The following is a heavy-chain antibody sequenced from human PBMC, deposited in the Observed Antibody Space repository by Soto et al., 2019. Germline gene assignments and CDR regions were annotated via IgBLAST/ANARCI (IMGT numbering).Heavy chain of an antibody. D-gene: IGHD1-20*01. V-gene: IGHV3-33*08. CDR3: ARDLRYNWNYYYYYGMDV. CDR2: IWYDGSNK. J-gene: IGHJ6*02. CDR1: GFTFNTYG. Sequence: GGSLRLSCTTSGFTFNTYGMYCVRQAPGKGLEWVAIIWYDGSNKYYGDSVKGRFTISRDNSKNTLYLQMNSLRAEDTAVYYCARDLRYNWNYYYYYGMDVWGQGTTVTVSS.